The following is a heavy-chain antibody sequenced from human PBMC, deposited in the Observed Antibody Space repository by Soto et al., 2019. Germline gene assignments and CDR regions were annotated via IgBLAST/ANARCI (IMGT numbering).Heavy chain of an antibody. D-gene: IGHD3-22*01. J-gene: IGHJ4*02. CDR3: PSTSHFDNSGSAY. CDR1: GGSLSSLTYY. V-gene: IGHV4-30-4*01. Sequence: LXLTFAVSGGSLSSLTYYWSWIRQPPGNGLEWIGYIYYSGITYYNPSLNSRGIISIDTSKNQFSLKLSSVTAADKPVYYFPSTSHFDNSGSAYWGQGTQVTV. CDR2: IYYSGIT.